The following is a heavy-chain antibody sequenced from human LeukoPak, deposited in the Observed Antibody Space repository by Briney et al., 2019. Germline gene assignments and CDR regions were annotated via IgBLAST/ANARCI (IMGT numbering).Heavy chain of an antibody. CDR1: GYRFTSYG. D-gene: IGHD1-1*01. CDR3: ARHAGNWNFDY. CDR2: IYPGDSDT. J-gene: IGHJ4*02. V-gene: IGHV5-51*01. Sequence: GESLKISCKGTGYRFTSYGIGWVRQIPGKGLEWMGIIYPGDSDTRYSPSFQGQVTISADKSISTAYLQWSSLTASDTAMYYCARHAGNWNFDYWGQGTLVTVSS.